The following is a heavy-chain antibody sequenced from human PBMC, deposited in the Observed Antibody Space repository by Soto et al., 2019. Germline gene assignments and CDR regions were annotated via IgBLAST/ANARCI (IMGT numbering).Heavy chain of an antibody. Sequence: QVQLQESGPGLVKPSETLSLTCTVSGGSISSYYWSWIWQPPGKGLEWIGYIYYSGSTNYNPSLKSRVTISVDTSKNQFSLKLSSVTAADTAVYYCARGGGATITNYFDYWGQGTLVTVSS. V-gene: IGHV4-59*01. D-gene: IGHD1-26*01. CDR3: ARGGGATITNYFDY. CDR2: IYYSGST. CDR1: GGSISSYY. J-gene: IGHJ4*02.